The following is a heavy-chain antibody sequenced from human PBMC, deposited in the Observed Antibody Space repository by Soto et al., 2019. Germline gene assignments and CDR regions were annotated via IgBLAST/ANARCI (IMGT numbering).Heavy chain of an antibody. CDR1: GASISGNY. D-gene: IGHD1-26*01. J-gene: IGHJ4*02. CDR3: AKAESYSGSSGRFDY. Sequence: SETLSLTCNVSGASISGNYWSWIRKPPGKGLEWIGYIYYSGATNYNPSLESRVTISVDTPKSQFSLKLTSVTPADTAVYYCAKAESYSGSSGRFDYWGQGIRGTVSS. CDR2: IYYSGAT. V-gene: IGHV4-59*01.